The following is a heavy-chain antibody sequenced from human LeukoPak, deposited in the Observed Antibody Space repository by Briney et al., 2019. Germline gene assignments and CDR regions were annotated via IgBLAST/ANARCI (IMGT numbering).Heavy chain of an antibody. J-gene: IGHJ4*02. CDR1: GGSISSSSYY. CDR2: IYTSGST. D-gene: IGHD6-13*01. V-gene: IGHV4-61*02. CDR3: AREAAAGTFYFDY. Sequence: TSETLPLTCTVSGGSISSSSYYWSWIRQPAGKGLEWIGRIYTSGSTNYNPSLKSRVTMSVDTSKNQFSLKLTSVTAADTAVYYCAREAAAGTFYFDYWGQGTLVTVSS.